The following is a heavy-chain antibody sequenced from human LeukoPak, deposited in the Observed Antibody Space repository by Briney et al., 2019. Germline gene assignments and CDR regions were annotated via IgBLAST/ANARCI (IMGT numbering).Heavy chain of an antibody. CDR3: ARDSGWGNDY. CDR2: IKQDGSEK. Sequence: GGSLRLSCAASGFTFSSNWMNWVRQAPGKGLEWVANIKQDGSEKYYVDSVKGRFTISRDNAKNSVYLQMNSLRAEDTAVYYWARDSGWGNDYWGQGTLVTVSS. D-gene: IGHD6-19*01. CDR1: GFTFSSNW. V-gene: IGHV3-7*01. J-gene: IGHJ4*02.